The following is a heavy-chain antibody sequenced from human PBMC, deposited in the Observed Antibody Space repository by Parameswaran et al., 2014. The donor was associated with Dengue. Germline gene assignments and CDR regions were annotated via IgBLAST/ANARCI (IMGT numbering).Heavy chain of an antibody. J-gene: IGHJ4*02. Sequence: RWIRQPPGKGLEWVSYISSSSSYTNYADSVKGRFTISRDNAKNSLYLQMNSLRAEDTAVYYCARVRYDFWSGYSVNYFDYWGQGTLVTVSS. D-gene: IGHD3-3*01. V-gene: IGHV3-11*05. CDR3: ARVRYDFWSGYSVNYFDY. CDR2: ISSSSSYT.